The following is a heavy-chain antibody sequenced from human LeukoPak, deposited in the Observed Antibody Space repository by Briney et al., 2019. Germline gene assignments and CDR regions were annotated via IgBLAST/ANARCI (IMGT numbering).Heavy chain of an antibody. CDR1: GFSFGDDA. CDR3: SRGLHDYGDSNYYFDQ. D-gene: IGHD4-17*01. V-gene: IGHV3-49*03. CDR2: IRKKGYGETT. Sequence: GGSLRLSCTASGFSFGDDAWSWFRQAPGKGLEFVCFIRKKGYGETTDYAASVRGRFTISRDDAKSVAYLQMNSLEIEDTALYYCSRGLHDYGDSNYYFDQWGRGTQVTVSS. J-gene: IGHJ4*02.